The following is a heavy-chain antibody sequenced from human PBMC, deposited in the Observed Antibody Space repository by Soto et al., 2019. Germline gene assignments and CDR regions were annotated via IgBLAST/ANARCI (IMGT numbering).Heavy chain of an antibody. V-gene: IGHV4-39*01. CDR2: IYYSGST. CDR1: GGSISSSSYY. Sequence: PSETLSLTCTVSGGSISSSSYYWGWIRQPPGKGLEWIGSIYYSGSTYYNPSLKSRVTISVDTSKNQFSLKLSSVTAADTAVYYCARHNSRRGFFKGYGSSHRYYLNYWGQEPLV. J-gene: IGHJ4*02. CDR3: ARHNSRRGFFKGYGSSHRYYLNY. D-gene: IGHD6-6*01.